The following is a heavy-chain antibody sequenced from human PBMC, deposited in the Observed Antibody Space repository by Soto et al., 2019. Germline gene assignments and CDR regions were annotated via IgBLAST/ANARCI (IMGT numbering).Heavy chain of an antibody. D-gene: IGHD3-10*01. Sequence: EVQLVESGGGLVQPGGSLRLSCAASEFTFSGSSVQWVRQAPGKGLVWVSGIDKVGTDSTYADSVKGRFTSSRDNAKNTVYLQMNSLRVEDTAVYYCARGWFGPDVWGKGTTVTVSS. V-gene: IGHV3-74*01. CDR1: EFTFSGSS. CDR3: ARGWFGPDV. J-gene: IGHJ6*03. CDR2: IDKVGTDS.